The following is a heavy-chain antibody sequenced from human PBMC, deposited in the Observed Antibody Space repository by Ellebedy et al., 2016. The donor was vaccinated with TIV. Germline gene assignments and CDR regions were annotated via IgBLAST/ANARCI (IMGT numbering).Heavy chain of an antibody. J-gene: IGHJ5*02. CDR3: TRPQHSAYGVNWFDP. CDR1: GFHFNNFW. Sequence: GESLKISCVASGFHFNNFWIHWVRQAPGKGLEWVSRLNDDGSTTNYADSVKGRFTISRDNAKNTVYLQMDSLRAEDTAVYYCTRPQHSAYGVNWFDPWGQGTLVTVSS. CDR2: LNDDGSTT. D-gene: IGHD5-12*01. V-gene: IGHV3-74*01.